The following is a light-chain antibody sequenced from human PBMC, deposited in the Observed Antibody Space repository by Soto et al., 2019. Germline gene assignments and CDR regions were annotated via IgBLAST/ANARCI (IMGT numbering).Light chain of an antibody. CDR3: QVWGGSDDPVV. V-gene: IGLV3-21*02. J-gene: IGLJ2*01. Sequence: SYELTQAPSVSVAPGQTARITCGGDDLGSRDVHWYQQRPGQAPVLVVYDDIDRPSGIPERFSGSNSENTATLTINRVEAGDEADYYCQVWGGSDDPVVFGGGTKVTGL. CDR2: DDI. CDR1: DLGSRD.